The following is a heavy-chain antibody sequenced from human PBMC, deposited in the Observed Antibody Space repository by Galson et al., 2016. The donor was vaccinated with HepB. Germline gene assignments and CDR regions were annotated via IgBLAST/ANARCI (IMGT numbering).Heavy chain of an antibody. V-gene: IGHV3-7*03. CDR3: ARDRGYSGGSSFDY. J-gene: IGHJ4*02. Sequence: SLRLSCAASAFTFRSFWMSWVRQAPGKGLEWVANIKQDGTEKYYMDSVKGRFTISRDNAKNSLYLQMNSQRADDTAVYYCARDRGYSGGSSFDYWGQGTLVTAPS. CDR1: AFTFRSFW. CDR2: IKQDGTEK. D-gene: IGHD6-19*01.